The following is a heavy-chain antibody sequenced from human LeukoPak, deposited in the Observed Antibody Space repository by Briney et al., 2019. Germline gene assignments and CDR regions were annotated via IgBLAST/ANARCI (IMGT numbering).Heavy chain of an antibody. Sequence: ASVKVSCKASGYTFTGYYMHWVRQAPGQGLEWMGWINPNSGGTNYAQKFQGRVTMTRDTSISTACMELSRLRSDDTAVYYCARVSKICRSTVAAWSDPWGQGTLVTVSS. J-gene: IGHJ5*02. CDR1: GYTFTGYY. CDR3: ARVSKICRSTVAAWSDP. CDR2: INPNSGGT. D-gene: IGHD6-6*01. V-gene: IGHV1-2*02.